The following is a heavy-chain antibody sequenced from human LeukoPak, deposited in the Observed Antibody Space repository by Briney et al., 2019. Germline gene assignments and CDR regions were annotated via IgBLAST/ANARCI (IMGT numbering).Heavy chain of an antibody. J-gene: IGHJ4*02. CDR3: ARKGLGGELGGFDS. V-gene: IGHV3-23*01. CDR2: ISGSGGST. CDR1: GFTFSSYG. D-gene: IGHD1-7*01. Sequence: GGSLRLSCAASGFTFSSYGMSWVRQAPGKGLEWVSAISGSGGSTYYADSVKGRFTISRDNSKNTLYLQMNSLRVEDTALYHCARKGLGGELGGFDSWGQGTLVTVSS.